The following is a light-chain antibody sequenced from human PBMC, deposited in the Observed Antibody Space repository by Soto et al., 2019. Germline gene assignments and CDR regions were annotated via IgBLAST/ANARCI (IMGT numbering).Light chain of an antibody. V-gene: IGKV3-15*01. Sequence: EIVLTQSPATLSVSPGERVILSCRASQSVDISLAWYQQKPGQAPRLLIYGASTRATDMPGTFSGRGSGTEFTLTITSLRPEDFAVYYCQQYNNWPPETFGPGTKVDIK. J-gene: IGKJ3*01. CDR1: QSVDIS. CDR2: GAS. CDR3: QQYNNWPPET.